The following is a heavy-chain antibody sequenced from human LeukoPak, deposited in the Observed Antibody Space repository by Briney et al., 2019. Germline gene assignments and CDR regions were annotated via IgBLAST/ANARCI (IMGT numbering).Heavy chain of an antibody. Sequence: GGSLRLSCTASGFTFGDYAMSWVRQAPGKGLEWVGFIRSKAYGWTTEYAASVKGRFTISRDDSKSIAYLQMNSLKTEDTAVYYCTSGIVEVVAARRVWFDPWGQGTLVTVSS. CDR3: TSGIVEVVAARRVWFDP. V-gene: IGHV3-49*04. J-gene: IGHJ5*02. CDR1: GFTFGDYA. D-gene: IGHD2-15*01. CDR2: IRSKAYGWTT.